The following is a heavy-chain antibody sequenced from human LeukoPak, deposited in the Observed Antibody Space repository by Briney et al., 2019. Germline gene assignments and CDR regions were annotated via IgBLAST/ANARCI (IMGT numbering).Heavy chain of an antibody. Sequence: GASVKVSCKASGYTFTSYGISWVRHAPGQGLEWMGWIIAYNGNTNYAQKLQGRVTMTTDTSTSTAYMELRSLRSDDTAVYYCARDRLPYCSSTSCIYFDYWGQGTLVTVSS. D-gene: IGHD2-2*01. CDR1: GYTFTSYG. CDR3: ARDRLPYCSSTSCIYFDY. J-gene: IGHJ4*02. V-gene: IGHV1-18*04. CDR2: IIAYNGNT.